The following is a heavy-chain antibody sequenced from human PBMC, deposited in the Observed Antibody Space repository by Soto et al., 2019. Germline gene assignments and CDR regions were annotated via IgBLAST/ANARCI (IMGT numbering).Heavy chain of an antibody. V-gene: IGHV5-51*01. CDR3: AREDGDGYNYYFDY. CDR1: GYRFPSYW. D-gene: IGHD5-12*01. J-gene: IGHJ4*02. CDR2: IYPGDSDT. Sequence: ESLKLSLKGSGYRFPSYWIGWVRQMPGKGLEWMGIIYPGDSDTRYSPSFQGQVTISADKSISTAYLHWSSLKASDTAMYYCAREDGDGYNYYFDYWGQGTLVTVSS.